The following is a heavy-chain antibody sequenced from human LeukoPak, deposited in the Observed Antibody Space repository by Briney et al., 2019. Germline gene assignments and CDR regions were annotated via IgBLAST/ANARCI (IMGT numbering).Heavy chain of an antibody. D-gene: IGHD5-12*01. CDR2: ISAYNGNT. J-gene: IGHJ6*02. V-gene: IGHV1-18*01. CDR1: GYTFTSYG. Sequence: ASVKVSCKASGYTFTSYGISWGRQAPGQGLEWMGWISAYNGNTNYAQKLQGRVTMTTDTSTSTAYMELRRMRSDDTAVYYCARARLRTPRAPPPRGDYYYGMDVWGQGTTVTVSS. CDR3: ARARLRTPRAPPPRGDYYYGMDV.